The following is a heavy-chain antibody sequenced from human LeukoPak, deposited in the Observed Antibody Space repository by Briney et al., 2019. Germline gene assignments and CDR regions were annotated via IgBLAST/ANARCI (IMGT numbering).Heavy chain of an antibody. CDR2: INYSGST. V-gene: IGHV4-59*01. J-gene: IGHJ5*02. CDR1: GGSISSYY. D-gene: IGHD6-13*01. Sequence: PSETLSLTCTVSGGSISSYYWSWIRQPPGKGLEWIGYINYSGSTNYNPSLKSRVTISVDTSKNQFSLKLSSVTAADTAVYYCARHSSSRYSSSWRVQSANNWFDPWGQGTLVTVSS. CDR3: ARHSSSRYSSSWRVQSANNWFDP.